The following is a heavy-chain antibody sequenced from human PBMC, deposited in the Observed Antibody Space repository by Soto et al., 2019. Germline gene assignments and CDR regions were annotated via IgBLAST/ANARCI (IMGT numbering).Heavy chain of an antibody. J-gene: IGHJ6*02. CDR2: ISYDGSNK. V-gene: IGHV3-30*03. Sequence: GGSLRLSCAASGFTFSSYGMHWVRQAPGKGLEWVAVISYDGSNKYYADSVKGRFTISRDNSKNTLYLQMNSLRAEDTAVYYCARDITAVRFATNYYYGMDVWGQGTTVTVSS. CDR1: GFTFSSYG. D-gene: IGHD3-3*01. CDR3: ARDITAVRFATNYYYGMDV.